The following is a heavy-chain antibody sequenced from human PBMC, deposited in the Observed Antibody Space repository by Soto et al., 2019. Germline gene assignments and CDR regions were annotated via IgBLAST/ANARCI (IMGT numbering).Heavy chain of an antibody. Sequence: GWSLRLSCSASVFTFSSFGMHWIRQAPGKGLEWVAVISFDGSNKYYADSVKGRFTISRDNSKNTLSLQMNSLKAEDTAVYYCAKDTSKYSNNWPAYYGLDVWGQGTTVTVSS. CDR2: ISFDGSNK. CDR3: AKDTSKYSNNWPAYYGLDV. D-gene: IGHD1-1*01. J-gene: IGHJ6*02. V-gene: IGHV3-30*18. CDR1: VFTFSSFG.